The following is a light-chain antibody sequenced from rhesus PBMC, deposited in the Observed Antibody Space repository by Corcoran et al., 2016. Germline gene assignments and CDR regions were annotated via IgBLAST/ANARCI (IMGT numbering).Light chain of an antibody. CDR1: QGISNW. Sequence: DIQMTQSPSSLSASVGDRVTITCRASQGISNWLAWYQQKPGKAPKLLIYRASNLETGGPSRFSGSGSWIDFTLTISSLQPEEIATYYCQQHDNSPLTFGGGTKVELK. J-gene: IGKJ4*01. V-gene: IGKV1-69*01. CDR3: QQHDNSPLT. CDR2: RAS.